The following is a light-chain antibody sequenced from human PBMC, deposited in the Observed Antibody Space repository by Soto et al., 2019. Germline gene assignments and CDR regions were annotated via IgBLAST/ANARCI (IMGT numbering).Light chain of an antibody. CDR1: QVIRII. CDR2: GAS. CDR3: QQVYSFPHT. Sequence: DTQMTQSPSSLPEFVPDRVTITGGAGQVIRIILNWYQQKPGKVPEVLIYGASSLQAGVPSRFTGSGSGTDFTLTISSLQPEDFATYYCQQVYSFPHTFGQGTKLEV. J-gene: IGKJ2*01. V-gene: IGKV1-39*01.